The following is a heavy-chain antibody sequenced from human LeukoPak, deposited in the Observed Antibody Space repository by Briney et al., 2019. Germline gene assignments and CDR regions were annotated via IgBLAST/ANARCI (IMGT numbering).Heavy chain of an antibody. D-gene: IGHD5-18*01. Sequence: SETLSLTCTVSGGSISSGGYYWSWIRQHPGKGLEWIGYIYYSGSTYYNPSLKSRVTISVDTSKNQFSLKLSSVTAADTAVYYCARGIGGLLNSYGHPFFDYWGQGTLVTVSS. J-gene: IGHJ4*02. CDR1: GGSISSGGYY. CDR3: ARGIGGLLNSYGHPFFDY. CDR2: IYYSGST. V-gene: IGHV4-31*03.